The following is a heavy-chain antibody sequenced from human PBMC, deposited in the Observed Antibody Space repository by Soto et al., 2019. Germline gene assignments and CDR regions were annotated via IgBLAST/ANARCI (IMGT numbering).Heavy chain of an antibody. CDR3: ARYNSYAIDY. CDR1: GDSMTKYY. V-gene: IGHV4-59*01. CDR2: IHYSGTT. Sequence: SETLSLTCTVSGDSMTKYYWSWIRQSAGKGLEWIANIHYSGTTNYNPSLASRVTLSVDTSKNQFSLKMTSVTAADRAMYFCARYNSYAIDYRGQGTLVTVSS. J-gene: IGHJ4*02. D-gene: IGHD2-8*01.